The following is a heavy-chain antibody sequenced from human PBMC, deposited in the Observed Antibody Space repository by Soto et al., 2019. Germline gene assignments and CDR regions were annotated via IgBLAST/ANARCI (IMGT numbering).Heavy chain of an antibody. CDR3: ARDSISPTYYYYGMDL. CDR2: INHSGST. CDR1: GGSFSGYY. V-gene: IGHV4-34*01. Sequence: SETLSLTCAVYGGSFSGYYWSWIRQPPGKGLEWIGEINHSGSTNYNPSLKSRVTISVDTSKNQFSLKLSSVTAADTAVYYCARDSISPTYYYYGMDLWGQGTTVTVSS. J-gene: IGHJ6*02. D-gene: IGHD3-9*01.